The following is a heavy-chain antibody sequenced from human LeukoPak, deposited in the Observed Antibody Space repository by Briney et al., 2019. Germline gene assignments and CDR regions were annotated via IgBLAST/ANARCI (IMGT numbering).Heavy chain of an antibody. Sequence: SETLSLTCTVSGGSISSGGYYWSWLRQPPGKGLEWIGYIYHSGSTYYNPSLKSRVTISVDRSKNQFSLKLSSVTAADTAVYYCARDVAAAGTGGIWFDPWGQGTLVTVSS. J-gene: IGHJ5*02. CDR2: IYHSGST. CDR1: GGSISSGGYY. CDR3: ARDVAAAGTGGIWFDP. D-gene: IGHD6-13*01. V-gene: IGHV4-30-2*01.